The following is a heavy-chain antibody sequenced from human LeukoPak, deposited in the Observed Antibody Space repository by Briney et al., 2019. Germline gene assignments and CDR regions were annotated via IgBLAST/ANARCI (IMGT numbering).Heavy chain of an antibody. CDR1: GYTFTSYG. J-gene: IGHJ4*02. V-gene: IGHV1-18*01. CDR3: ARDTGYCSSGSCYPNY. Sequence: ASVKVSCKASGYTFTSYGISWVRQAPGQGLEWMGWISAYNGNTNYAQKLQGRVTMTTDTSTSTAYMELRSLRSDDTAVYYCARDTGYCSSGSCYPNYWGQGTLVTVSS. CDR2: ISAYNGNT. D-gene: IGHD2-15*01.